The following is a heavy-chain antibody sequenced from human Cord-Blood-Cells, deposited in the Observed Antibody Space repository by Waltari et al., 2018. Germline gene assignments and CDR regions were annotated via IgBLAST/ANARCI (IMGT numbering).Heavy chain of an antibody. D-gene: IGHD1-7*01. Sequence: EVQLVESGGGLVQPGGSLRLSCAASGFTFSSYSMNWFPQAPGKGLEWVSYISSSSSTIYYADSVKGRFTISRDNAKNSLYLQMNSLRAEDTAVYYCARDQRAGTTGWYFDLWGRGTLVTVSS. CDR1: GFTFSSYS. V-gene: IGHV3-48*01. J-gene: IGHJ2*01. CDR3: ARDQRAGTTGWYFDL. CDR2: ISSSSSTI.